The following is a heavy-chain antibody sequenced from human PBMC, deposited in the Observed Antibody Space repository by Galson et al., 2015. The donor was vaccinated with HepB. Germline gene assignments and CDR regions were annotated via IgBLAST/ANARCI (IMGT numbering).Heavy chain of an antibody. V-gene: IGHV3-66*02. CDR3: ARARAAGTSPLGY. CDR2: IYSGGST. D-gene: IGHD6-13*01. Sequence: SLRLSCAASGFTVSSNYMSWVRQAPGKGLEWVSVIYSGGSTYYADSVKGRFTISRDNSKNTLYLQMNSLRAEDTAVYYCARARAAGTSPLGYWGQGTLVTVSS. J-gene: IGHJ4*02. CDR1: GFTVSSNY.